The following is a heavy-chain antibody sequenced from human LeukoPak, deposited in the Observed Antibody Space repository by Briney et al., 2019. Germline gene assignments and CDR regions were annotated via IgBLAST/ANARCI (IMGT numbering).Heavy chain of an antibody. CDR2: MNPNSGNT. D-gene: IGHD2-15*01. CDR3: ARDGIVVVVGAAAPYFSYYSGMDV. Sequence: ASVTVSCKASGYTFTSYDINWVRQATGQGLEWMGWMNPNSGNTGYAQKFQGRVTMTADTSTSTAYMELRSLRSDDTAVYYCARDGIVVVVGAAAPYFSYYSGMDVWGQGTTVTVSS. CDR1: GYTFTSYD. J-gene: IGHJ6*02. V-gene: IGHV1-8*01.